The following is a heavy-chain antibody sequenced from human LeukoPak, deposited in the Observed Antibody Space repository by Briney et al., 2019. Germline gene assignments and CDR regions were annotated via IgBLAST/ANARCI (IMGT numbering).Heavy chain of an antibody. D-gene: IGHD3-22*01. CDR1: GFTFSSYE. J-gene: IGHJ3*02. CDR2: IDWNGDNT. CDR3: ASDVTLIVTFIGDAFDI. V-gene: IGHV3-20*04. Sequence: PGGSLRLSCAASGFTFSSYEMNWVRQAPGKGLEWVATIDWNGDNTAYADSVKGRFTISRDNAKNSLYLQMNSLRAEDTALYYCASDVTLIVTFIGDAFDIWGQGTMVTVSS.